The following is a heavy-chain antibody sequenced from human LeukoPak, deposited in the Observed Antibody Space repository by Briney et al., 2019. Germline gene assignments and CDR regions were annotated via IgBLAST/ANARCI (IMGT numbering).Heavy chain of an antibody. D-gene: IGHD4-23*01. CDR3: ARDGGSNNYWFDS. Sequence: PSETLSLTCGVYEGSFSDYYWSWSHQPPGKGLEWIGEINRRGTTNYNPSLKTRVTISIDTSKNQFALKLTSVTAADTAVYYCARDGGSNNYWFDSWGQGTLVTVSS. CDR2: INRRGTT. CDR1: EGSFSDYY. J-gene: IGHJ5*01. V-gene: IGHV4-34*01.